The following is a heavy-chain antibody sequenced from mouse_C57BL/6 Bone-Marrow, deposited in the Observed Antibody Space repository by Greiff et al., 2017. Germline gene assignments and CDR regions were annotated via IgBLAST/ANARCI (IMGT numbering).Heavy chain of an antibody. CDR3: ARRLSTTVADY. Sequence: QVQLQQPGAELVKPGASVKLSCKASGYTFTSYWMQWVKQRPGQGLEWIGEIDPSDSYTNYNQKFKGKATLTVDTSSSTAYMQLSSLTSEDSAVYYCARRLSTTVADYWGQGTTLTVSA. V-gene: IGHV1-50*01. CDR1: GYTFTSYW. J-gene: IGHJ2*01. D-gene: IGHD1-1*01. CDR2: IDPSDSYT.